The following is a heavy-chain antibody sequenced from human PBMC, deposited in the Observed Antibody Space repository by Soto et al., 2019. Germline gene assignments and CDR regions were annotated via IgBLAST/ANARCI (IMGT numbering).Heavy chain of an antibody. CDR1: GGSISSGDYY. CDR2: IYYSGST. CDR3: ARDGPDTAMVTGWFDP. J-gene: IGHJ5*02. Sequence: QVQLQESGPGLVKPSQTLSLTCTVSGGSISSGDYYWSWIRQPPGKSLEWIGYIYYSGSTYYNPSLKSRVTISVDTSKNQFSLKLSSVTAADTAVYYCARDGPDTAMVTGWFDPWGQGTLVTVSS. D-gene: IGHD5-18*01. V-gene: IGHV4-30-4*01.